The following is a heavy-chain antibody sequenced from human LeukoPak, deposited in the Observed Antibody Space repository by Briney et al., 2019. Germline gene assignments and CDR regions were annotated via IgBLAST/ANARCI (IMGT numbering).Heavy chain of an antibody. V-gene: IGHV3-48*03. CDR2: ISSSGSSI. CDR3: ARSTAAADINYYFDY. CDR1: GLTFSSYE. J-gene: IGHJ4*02. Sequence: PGGSLRLSCAASGLTFSSYEMNWVRQAPGKGLEWVSYISSSGSSIYYADSVKGRFTISRDNAKNSLYLQMNSLRAEDTAVYYCARSTAAADINYYFDYWGQGTLVTVSS. D-gene: IGHD6-13*01.